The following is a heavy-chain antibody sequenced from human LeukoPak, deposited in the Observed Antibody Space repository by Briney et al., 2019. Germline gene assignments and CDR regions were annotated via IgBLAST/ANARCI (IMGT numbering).Heavy chain of an antibody. V-gene: IGHV3-53*01. D-gene: IGHD1-14*01. CDR2: LYSDGNT. Sequence: GGSLRLSCAASGFTVITNDVTWVRQAPGKGLEWVSVLYSDGNTKYADSVQGRFIISRDNSKNTLYLEMNSLRPDDTAVYYCARGVEPLAANTLAYWGQGTLVTVSS. J-gene: IGHJ4*02. CDR1: GFTVITND. CDR3: ARGVEPLAANTLAY.